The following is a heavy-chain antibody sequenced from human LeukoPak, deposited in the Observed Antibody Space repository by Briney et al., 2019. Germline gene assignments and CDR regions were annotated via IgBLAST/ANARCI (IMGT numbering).Heavy chain of an antibody. CDR2: IIPILGIA. CDR1: GGTFSSYA. D-gene: IGHD2-2*01. V-gene: IGHV1-69*04. Sequence: GASVKVSCKASGGTFSSYAIGWVRQAPGQGLEWMGRIIPILGIANYAQKFQGRVTITADKSTSTAYMELSSLRSEDTAVYYCARVHSYCSTTSCLDYWGQGTLVTVSS. CDR3: ARVHSYCSTTSCLDY. J-gene: IGHJ4*02.